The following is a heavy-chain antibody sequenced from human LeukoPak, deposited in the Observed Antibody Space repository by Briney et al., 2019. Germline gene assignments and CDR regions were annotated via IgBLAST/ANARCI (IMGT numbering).Heavy chain of an antibody. D-gene: IGHD4-17*01. CDR2: INHSGST. Sequence: SGTLSLTCAVYGGSFSGYYWSWIRQPPGKGLEWIGEINHSGSTNYNPSLKSRVTISVDTSKNQFSLKLSSVTAADTAVYYCARGPSGDYYFDYWGQGTLVTVSS. V-gene: IGHV4-34*01. CDR3: ARGPSGDYYFDY. J-gene: IGHJ4*02. CDR1: GGSFSGYY.